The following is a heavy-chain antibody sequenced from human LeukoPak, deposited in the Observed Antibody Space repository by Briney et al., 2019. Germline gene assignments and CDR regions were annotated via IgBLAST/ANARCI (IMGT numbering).Heavy chain of an antibody. CDR3: ARESLGGGSSWYRAFDI. CDR2: ISSSSGYT. Sequence: PGGSLRLSCAASGFTFSDYYMSWIRQAPGKGLEWVSYISSSSGYTNYADSVKGRFTISRDNAKNSLYLQMNSLRAEDTAVYYCARESLGGGSSWYRAFDIWGQGTMVTVSS. V-gene: IGHV3-11*06. J-gene: IGHJ3*02. D-gene: IGHD6-13*01. CDR1: GFTFSDYY.